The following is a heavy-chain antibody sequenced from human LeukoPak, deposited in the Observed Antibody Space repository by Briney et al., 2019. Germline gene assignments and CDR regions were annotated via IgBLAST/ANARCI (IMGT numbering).Heavy chain of an antibody. J-gene: IGHJ4*02. V-gene: IGHV3-30*18. D-gene: IGHD2-21*01. CDR1: GFTFSSYG. CDR3: AKRGGGYYYLDY. CDR2: ISYDGSNK. Sequence: GRTLRLSCAASGFTFSSYGMHWVRQAPGKGLEWVAVISYDGSNKYYADSVKGRFTISRDNSKNTLYLQMNSLRAEDTAVYYCAKRGGGYYYLDYWGQGTLVTVSS.